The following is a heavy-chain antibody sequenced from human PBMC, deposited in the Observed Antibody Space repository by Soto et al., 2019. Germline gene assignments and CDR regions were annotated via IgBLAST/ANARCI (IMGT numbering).Heavy chain of an antibody. D-gene: IGHD1-26*01. CDR3: ARDLGATPNLYFDY. Sequence: SVKVSCKASAGTFSNSAISWVRQVPGQGLEWMGGIIPIFGSSNYAPKFQGRVTITADESTRTAYMELSSLRSEDTAVYYCARDLGATPNLYFDYWGQGTLVTVS. J-gene: IGHJ4*02. V-gene: IGHV1-69*13. CDR2: IIPIFGSS. CDR1: AGTFSNSA.